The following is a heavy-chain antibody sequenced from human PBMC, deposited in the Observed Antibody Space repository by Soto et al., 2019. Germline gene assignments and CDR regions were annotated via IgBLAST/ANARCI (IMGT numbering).Heavy chain of an antibody. CDR1: GGSISSGDYY. CDR2: IYYSGST. J-gene: IGHJ4*02. D-gene: IGHD1-7*01. Sequence: QVQLQESGPGLVKPSQTLSLTCTVSGGSISSGDYYWSWIRQPPGKGLEWIGYIYYSGSTYYNPSLKSRVTIPVDTSKNQFSLKLSSVTAADTAVYYCARAAGDGNWNYDYWGQGTLVTVSS. V-gene: IGHV4-30-4*01. CDR3: ARAAGDGNWNYDY.